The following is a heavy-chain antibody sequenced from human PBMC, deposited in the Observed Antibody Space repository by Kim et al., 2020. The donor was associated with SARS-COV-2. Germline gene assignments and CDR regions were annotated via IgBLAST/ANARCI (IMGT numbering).Heavy chain of an antibody. D-gene: IGHD2-2*01. V-gene: IGHV1-69*04. CDR3: AREGYCSSTSCYVPWYFDL. J-gene: IGHJ2*01. CDR2: IIPTLGIA. CDR1: GGTFSSYA. Sequence: SVKVSCKASGGTFSSYAISWVRQAPGQGLEWMGRIIPTLGIANYAQKFQGRVTITADKSTSTAYMELSSLRSEDTAVYYCAREGYCSSTSCYVPWYFDLWGRGTLVTVSS.